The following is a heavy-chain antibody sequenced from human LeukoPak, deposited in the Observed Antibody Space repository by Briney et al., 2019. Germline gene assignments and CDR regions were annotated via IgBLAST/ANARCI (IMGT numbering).Heavy chain of an antibody. CDR3: ASITFGGVLDY. CDR2: INHSGST. J-gene: IGHJ4*02. V-gene: IGHV4-34*01. CDR1: GGSLSGYY. D-gene: IGHD3-16*01. Sequence: SETLSLTCAVYGGSLSGYYWSWIRQSPGKGLEWIGEINHSGSTNYNPSLKSRVTLSVDTSKKQFSLNLNSVTAADTAVYYCASITFGGVLDYWGQGTLVTVSS.